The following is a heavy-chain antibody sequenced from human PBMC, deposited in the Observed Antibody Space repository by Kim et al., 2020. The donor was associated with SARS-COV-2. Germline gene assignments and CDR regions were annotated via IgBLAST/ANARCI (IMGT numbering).Heavy chain of an antibody. CDR2: IRSKAYGGTT. CDR1: GFTFGDYA. Sequence: GGSLRLSCTASGFTFGDYAMSWVRQAPGKGLEWVGFIRSKAYGGTTEYAASVKGRFTISRDDSKSIAYLQMNSLKTEDTAVYYCTRDPRPRYCSSTSCYAGGSNFDLWGRGTLVTVSS. D-gene: IGHD2-2*01. CDR3: TRDPRPRYCSSTSCYAGGSNFDL. J-gene: IGHJ2*01. V-gene: IGHV3-49*04.